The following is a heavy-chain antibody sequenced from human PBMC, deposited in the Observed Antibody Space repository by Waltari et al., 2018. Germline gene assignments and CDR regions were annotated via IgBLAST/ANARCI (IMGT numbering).Heavy chain of an antibody. CDR2: INPNSGGT. D-gene: IGHD6-19*01. Sequence: QVQLVQSGAEVKKPGASVKVSCKASGYTFTGYYMHWVRQAPGQGLEWMGWINPNSGGTNDAQKFQGRVTMTRDTSISTAYMERSRLRSDDTAVYYCARDPSSYSSGWSNDAFDIWGQGTMVTVSS. V-gene: IGHV1-2*02. CDR3: ARDPSSYSSGWSNDAFDI. CDR1: GYTFTGYY. J-gene: IGHJ3*02.